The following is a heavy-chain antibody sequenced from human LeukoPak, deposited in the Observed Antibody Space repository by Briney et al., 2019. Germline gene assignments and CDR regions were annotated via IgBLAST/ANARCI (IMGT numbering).Heavy chain of an antibody. Sequence: SETLSLTCTVSGGSINNYYWSWIRQPPGKGLEWIGYIDHRGNTNYNPSLKSRVTMSVDTSKNQFSLKLSSVTAADTAVYYCARHGTLDYWGQGTLVTVPS. J-gene: IGHJ4*02. CDR1: GGSINNYY. CDR2: IDHRGNT. V-gene: IGHV4-59*08. CDR3: ARHGTLDY. D-gene: IGHD1-26*01.